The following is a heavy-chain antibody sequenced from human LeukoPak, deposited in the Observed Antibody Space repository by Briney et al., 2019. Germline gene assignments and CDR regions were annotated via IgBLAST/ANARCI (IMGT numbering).Heavy chain of an antibody. V-gene: IGHV4-34*01. CDR1: GGSFSGYY. Sequence: SETLSLTCAVYGGSFSGYYWSWIRQPPGKGLEWIGEINHSGSTNYNPSLKSRATISVDTSKNQFSLKLSSVTAADTAVYYCARGPRIAAAGNQTDYWGQGTLVTVSS. J-gene: IGHJ4*02. CDR3: ARGPRIAAAGNQTDY. D-gene: IGHD6-13*01. CDR2: INHSGST.